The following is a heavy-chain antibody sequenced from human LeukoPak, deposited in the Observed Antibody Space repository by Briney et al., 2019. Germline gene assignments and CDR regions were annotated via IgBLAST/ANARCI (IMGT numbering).Heavy chain of an antibody. V-gene: IGHV5-51*01. D-gene: IGHD4-17*01. CDR1: GHSLPSYW. CDR2: IYPGDSDT. Sequence: GESLKISCKGSGHSLPSYWIGWVRQMPGKGLEWMGIIYPGDSDTRYSPSFQGQVTISADKSISTAYLQWSSLKASDTAMYYCARQGDYGDFYADYWGQGTLVTVSS. CDR3: ARQGDYGDFYADY. J-gene: IGHJ4*02.